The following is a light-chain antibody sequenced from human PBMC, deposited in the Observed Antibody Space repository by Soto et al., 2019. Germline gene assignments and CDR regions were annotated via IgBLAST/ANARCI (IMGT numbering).Light chain of an antibody. Sequence: EIVLTQSPGTLSLSPWERATLSCRASQSVSSSYLAWYQQKPGQAPRLLIYGASSRATGIPNRCSGSGSGTDFTLNISRLEPEDFAGYYCQQYGSSPLLAFGPGTKVDIK. V-gene: IGKV3-20*01. J-gene: IGKJ3*01. CDR1: QSVSSSY. CDR2: GAS. CDR3: QQYGSSPLLA.